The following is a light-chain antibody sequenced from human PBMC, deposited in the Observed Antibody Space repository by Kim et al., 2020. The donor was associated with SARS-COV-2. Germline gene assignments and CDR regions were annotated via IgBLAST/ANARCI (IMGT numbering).Light chain of an antibody. Sequence: QSITVSCTGTSSDVGAFHYVSWYQQFPGEVPKLLIYGVSKRPSGVSDRFSGSKSGNTASLTISGLQAEDEADYYCNSYTTSDTWVFGGGTQLTVL. CDR2: GVS. V-gene: IGLV2-14*04. J-gene: IGLJ3*02. CDR3: NSYTTSDTWV. CDR1: SSDVGAFHY.